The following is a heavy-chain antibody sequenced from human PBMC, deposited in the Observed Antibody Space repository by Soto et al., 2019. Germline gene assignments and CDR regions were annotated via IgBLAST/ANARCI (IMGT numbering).Heavy chain of an antibody. CDR2: ITSNGEST. D-gene: IGHD2-2*01. V-gene: IGHV3-64D*06. Sequence: GGSLRLSCSASGFTFSSFAMDWVRQAPGKGLEFVSLITSNGESTYYADSVKGRFIISRDNSKNTLYLQMSSLRTEDTATYYCVKSGPTALSPFDFWGQGALVTVSS. CDR1: GFTFSSFA. CDR3: VKSGPTALSPFDF. J-gene: IGHJ4*02.